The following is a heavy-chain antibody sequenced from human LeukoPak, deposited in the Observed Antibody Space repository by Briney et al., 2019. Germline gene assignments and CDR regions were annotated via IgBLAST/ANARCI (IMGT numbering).Heavy chain of an antibody. J-gene: IGHJ4*02. Sequence: GGSLRLSCAASGFTFSDYALHWVRQAPGKGLEWVAVISFDGGSEYYADSVKGRFTISRDNSKNTLYLQMNSLRAEDTAVYYCAKAYKRIAAAGYFDYWGQGTLVTVSS. V-gene: IGHV3-30*04. CDR3: AKAYKRIAAAGYFDY. D-gene: IGHD6-13*01. CDR1: GFTFSDYA. CDR2: ISFDGGSE.